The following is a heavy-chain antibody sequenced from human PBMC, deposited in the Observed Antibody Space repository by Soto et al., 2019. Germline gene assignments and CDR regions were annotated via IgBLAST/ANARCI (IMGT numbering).Heavy chain of an antibody. CDR1: GFTVSSNY. Sequence: GGSLRLSCAASGFTVSSNYMSWVRQAPGKGLEWVSVIYSGGSTYYADSVKGRFTISRDNSKNTLYLQMNSLRAEDTAVYYCARALTFSGELAPWGQGTLVTVSS. CDR3: ARALTFSGELAP. CDR2: IYSGGST. D-gene: IGHD3-10*01. V-gene: IGHV3-53*01. J-gene: IGHJ5*02.